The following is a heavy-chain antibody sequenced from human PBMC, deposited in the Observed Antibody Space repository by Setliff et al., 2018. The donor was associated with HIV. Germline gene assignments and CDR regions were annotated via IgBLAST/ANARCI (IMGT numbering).Heavy chain of an antibody. J-gene: IGHJ4*02. D-gene: IGHD4-17*01. V-gene: IGHV3-7*01. CDR3: ARGQTTGEY. Sequence: LSLTCVASGITFSSYGMHWVRQAPGKGLEWVANIKQEGSEKNYVDSVKGRFTISRDNAKNSLYVQMNSLRAEDTAVYYCARGQTTGEYWGQGTLVTVSS. CDR1: GITFSSYG. CDR2: IKQEGSEK.